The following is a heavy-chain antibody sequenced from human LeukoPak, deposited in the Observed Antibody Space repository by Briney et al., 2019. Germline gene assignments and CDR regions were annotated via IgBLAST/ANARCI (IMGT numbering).Heavy chain of an antibody. J-gene: IGHJ3*02. CDR3: ARDSSSWYGAFDI. V-gene: IGHV3-7*01. D-gene: IGHD6-13*01. Sequence: GGSLRLSCAASGFTFSRYWMTWVRQAPGKGPEWVANIKQDGSEQYYVDSVKGRFTISRDNAKNSLHLQMNSLRAEDTAVYYCARDSSSWYGAFDIWGQGTMVTVSS. CDR2: IKQDGSEQ. CDR1: GFTFSRYW.